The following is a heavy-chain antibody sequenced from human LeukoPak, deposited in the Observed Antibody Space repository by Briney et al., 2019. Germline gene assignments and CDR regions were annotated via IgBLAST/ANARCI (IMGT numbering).Heavy chain of an antibody. Sequence: SETLSLTCAVYGGSFSGYYWSWIRQPPGKGLEWIGEISHSGSTNYNPSLKSRVTISVDTSKNQFSLKLSSVTAADTAVYYCARGYYYDSSGYYYLDYWGQGTLVTVSS. CDR1: GGSFSGYY. D-gene: IGHD3-22*01. V-gene: IGHV4-34*01. J-gene: IGHJ4*02. CDR2: ISHSGST. CDR3: ARGYYYDSSGYYYLDY.